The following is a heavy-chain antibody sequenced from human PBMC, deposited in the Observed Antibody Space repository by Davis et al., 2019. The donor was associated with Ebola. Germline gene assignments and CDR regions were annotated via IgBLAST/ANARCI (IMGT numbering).Heavy chain of an antibody. D-gene: IGHD3-10*01. Sequence: GESLKISCAASGFTFSSYAMSWVRQAPGKGLEWVSAISGSGGSTYYADSVKGRFTISRDNSKNTLYLQMNSLRAEDTAVYYCARDHTWFGELFYYYGMDVWGQGTTVTVSS. CDR2: ISGSGGST. V-gene: IGHV3-23*01. J-gene: IGHJ6*02. CDR3: ARDHTWFGELFYYYGMDV. CDR1: GFTFSSYA.